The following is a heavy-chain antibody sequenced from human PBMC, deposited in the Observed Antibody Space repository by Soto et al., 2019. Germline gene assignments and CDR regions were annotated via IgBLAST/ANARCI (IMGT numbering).Heavy chain of an antibody. CDR1: GFTFNNYA. J-gene: IGHJ6*02. CDR2: ITDSGDDT. D-gene: IGHD1-1*01. Sequence: PGGSLRLSCAASGFTFNNYAMGWVRQAPGKGLEWVSAITDSGDDTYYIDSVKGRFTISRDNSKNTLYMQMNSLRAEDTAVYYCAKQQGPGTPYYYAMDVWGQGTTVTVSS. V-gene: IGHV3-23*01. CDR3: AKQQGPGTPYYYAMDV.